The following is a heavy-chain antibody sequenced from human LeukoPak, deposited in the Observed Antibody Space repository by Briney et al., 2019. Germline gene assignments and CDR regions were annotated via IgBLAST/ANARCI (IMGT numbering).Heavy chain of an antibody. CDR2: ITISSRDI. Sequence: GGSLRLSCAASGFTFSTYTMNWVRQAPGEGLEWVSSITISSRDIYYADSVKGRFTISRDNAKNSLFLHMNSLRAEDTAVYYCAREDASGSYYRSLDYWGQGTLVTVSS. CDR1: GFTFSTYT. CDR3: AREDASGSYYRSLDY. J-gene: IGHJ4*02. D-gene: IGHD3-10*01. V-gene: IGHV3-21*01.